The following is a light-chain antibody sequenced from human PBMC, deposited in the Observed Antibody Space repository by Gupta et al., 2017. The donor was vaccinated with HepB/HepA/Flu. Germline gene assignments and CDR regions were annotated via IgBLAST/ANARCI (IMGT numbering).Light chain of an antibody. J-gene: IGKJ2*01. CDR2: GAS. V-gene: IGKV3-15*01. CDR3: RQDNDWYT. CDR1: QSINND. Sequence: EIVMTQSPVTLSVSPGERATLSCRASQSINNDLAWYQQKPGQAPRLLIYGASNTSPRFPDRFSGSGSGTEFTLTSSSRQSEDFAVYYVRQDNDWYTFGQGTKLEIK.